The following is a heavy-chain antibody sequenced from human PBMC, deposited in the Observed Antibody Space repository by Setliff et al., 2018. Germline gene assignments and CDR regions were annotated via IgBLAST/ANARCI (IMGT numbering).Heavy chain of an antibody. J-gene: IGHJ4*02. CDR2: IGHTGSI. CDR3: ARDLGHGGDSDY. V-gene: IGHV4-38-2*02. Sequence: PSETLSLTCTVSGYPISSGYIWGWIRQPPGKGLEWVGNIGHTGSINYNPSLKSRLTISRDTSKNQVSLKLNSVTATDTAVYYCARDLGHGGDSDYWGQGILVTVSS. D-gene: IGHD2-21*02. CDR1: GYPISSGYI.